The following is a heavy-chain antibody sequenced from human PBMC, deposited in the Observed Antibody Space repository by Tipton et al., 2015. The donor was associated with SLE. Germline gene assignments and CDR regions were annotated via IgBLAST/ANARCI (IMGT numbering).Heavy chain of an antibody. CDR3: ARDSLGYYDSSSHYFDY. V-gene: IGHV4/OR15-8*01. CDR2: IDDSGNT. Sequence: LRLSCVASGFTFSDAWMSWVRLAPGKGLEWIGEIDDSGNTNYYPPLKSRVTISVDTSKNQFSLKLSSVTAADTAVYYCARDSLGYYDSSSHYFDYWGQGTLVTVSS. J-gene: IGHJ4*02. CDR1: GFTFSDAW. D-gene: IGHD3-22*01.